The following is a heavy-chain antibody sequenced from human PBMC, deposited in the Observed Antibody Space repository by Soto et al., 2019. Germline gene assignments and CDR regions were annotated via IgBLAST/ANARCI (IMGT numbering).Heavy chain of an antibody. CDR1: GGTFSTYA. Sequence: QVQLVQSGAEVKKPGSSVKVSCKASGGTFSTYAISWVRQAPGQGLEWMGGVIPILGTTNNAQKFQARVTXTADESTGTAYMELSSLRSEDTAVSFCARHAGTYYFTDMDVWGHGTAVTVSS. D-gene: IGHD1-1*01. J-gene: IGHJ6*02. V-gene: IGHV1-69*12. CDR3: ARHAGTYYFTDMDV. CDR2: VIPILGTT.